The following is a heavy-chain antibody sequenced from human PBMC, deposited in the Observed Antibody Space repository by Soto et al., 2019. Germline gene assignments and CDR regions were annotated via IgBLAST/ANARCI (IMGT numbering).Heavy chain of an antibody. D-gene: IGHD4-17*01. CDR2: IYWDDDN. Sequence: QITLKESGPPLVKPTQTLTLTCTFSGFSLSTSGVGVGWIRQPPGKALEWLALIYWDDDNRYSPSLKSRLTXTAXAGKNQVARTMTDMAPVHTATYYCAHRQSTVYFDYWGQGTLVTVSS. CDR1: GFSLSTSGVG. J-gene: IGHJ4*02. CDR3: AHRQSTVYFDY. V-gene: IGHV2-5*02.